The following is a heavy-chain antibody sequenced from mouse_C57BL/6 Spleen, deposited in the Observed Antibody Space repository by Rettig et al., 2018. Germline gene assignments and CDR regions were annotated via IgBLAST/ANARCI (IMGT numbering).Heavy chain of an antibody. CDR3: AREGGAIYYDYEGYFDV. CDR1: GYTFTNYG. J-gene: IGHJ1*03. D-gene: IGHD2-4*01. Sequence: QVQLQQSGAELARPGASVKLSCKASGYTFTNYGLTWVKQRTGQGLEWIGEIYPRSGNTDYNEKFKGKATLTADKSSSTPYMELRSLTSEDSAVYFCAREGGAIYYDYEGYFDVWGTGTTVTVSS. CDR2: IYPRSGNT. V-gene: IGHV1-81*01.